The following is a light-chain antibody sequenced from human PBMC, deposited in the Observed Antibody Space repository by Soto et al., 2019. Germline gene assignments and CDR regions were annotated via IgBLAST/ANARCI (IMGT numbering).Light chain of an antibody. V-gene: IGLV1-44*01. J-gene: IGLJ2*01. CDR2: SNN. CDR1: RSNIGTNT. Sequence: VLTQPPSASGTPGQRVTISCSGSRSNIGTNTVTWYQQLPGMAPKLLIHSNNQRPSGVPDRFSGSKSGTSASLAISGLQSEDEADYYCAAWDVSFVVFGGGTKLTVL. CDR3: AAWDVSFVV.